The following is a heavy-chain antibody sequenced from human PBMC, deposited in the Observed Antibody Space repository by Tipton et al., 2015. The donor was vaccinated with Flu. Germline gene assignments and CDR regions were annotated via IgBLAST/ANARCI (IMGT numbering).Heavy chain of an antibody. CDR2: IYYSGST. CDR1: GGSISSYY. CDR3: ASATAVTTSGMDV. V-gene: IGHV4-59*01. J-gene: IGHJ6*02. Sequence: TLSLTCTVSGGSISSYYWSWIRQPPGKGLEWIGYIYYSGSTNYNPSLKSRVTISVDTSKNQFSLKLNSVTAADTAVYYCASATAVTTSGMDVWGQGTTVIVSS. D-gene: IGHD4-11*01.